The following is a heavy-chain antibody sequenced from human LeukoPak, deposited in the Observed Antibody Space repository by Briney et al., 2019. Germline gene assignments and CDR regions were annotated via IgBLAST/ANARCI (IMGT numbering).Heavy chain of an antibody. CDR2: IYYSGST. CDR3: ARVVGDCSSTSCRGNNWFDP. J-gene: IGHJ5*02. CDR1: DGSISSYY. V-gene: IGHV4-59*01. Sequence: PSETLSLTCTVSDGSISSYYWSWIRQPPGKGLEWIGYIYYSGSTNYNPSLKSRVTISVDTSKNQFSLKLSSVTAADTAVYYCARVVGDCSSTSCRGNNWFDPWGQGTLVTVSS. D-gene: IGHD2-2*01.